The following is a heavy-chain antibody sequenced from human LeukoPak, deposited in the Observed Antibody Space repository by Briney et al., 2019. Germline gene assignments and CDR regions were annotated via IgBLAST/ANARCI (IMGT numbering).Heavy chain of an antibody. D-gene: IGHD4-17*01. J-gene: IGHJ4*02. CDR2: IKQDGSEK. CDR1: GFTFSSYW. CDR3: AKDRVYGDYSY. V-gene: IGHV3-7*03. Sequence: GGSLRLSCAASGFTFSSYWMSWVRQAPGKGLEWVANIKQDGSEKYYVDSVKGRFTISRDNAKNSLYLQMNSLRAEDTAVYYCAKDRVYGDYSYWGQGTLVTVSS.